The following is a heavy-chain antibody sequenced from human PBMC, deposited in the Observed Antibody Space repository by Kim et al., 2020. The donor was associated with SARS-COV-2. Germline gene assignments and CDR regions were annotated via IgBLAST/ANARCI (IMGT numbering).Heavy chain of an antibody. CDR3: ASNIASVNSYGYGFFDY. D-gene: IGHD5-18*01. V-gene: IGHV3-74*01. CDR2: INSDGRST. CDR1: GFTFSNYW. J-gene: IGHJ4*02. Sequence: GGSLRLSCAASGFTFSNYWMHWVRQAPGKGLVWVSRINSDGRSTNYADSVKGRFTISRDNAKNTLYLQMNSLRADDTAVYYCASNIASVNSYGYGFFDYWGPGRLVTVCS.